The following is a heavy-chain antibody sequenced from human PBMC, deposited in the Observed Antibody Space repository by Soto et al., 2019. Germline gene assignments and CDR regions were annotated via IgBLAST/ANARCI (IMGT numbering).Heavy chain of an antibody. CDR2: VNIYNGNT. CDR3: ASAYYGDYDS. Sequence: QVQLVQSGPEVKKPGASVKVSCKASDFSFTSDHISWVRQAPGQSPEWMGWVNIYNGNTNYSPKLRGRVTMTTDTSTSTAYIERRSLTSDDKAVYYCASAYYGDYDSWCQGTLVTVSS. CDR1: DFSFTSDH. V-gene: IGHV1-18*01. J-gene: IGHJ5*01. D-gene: IGHD4-17*01.